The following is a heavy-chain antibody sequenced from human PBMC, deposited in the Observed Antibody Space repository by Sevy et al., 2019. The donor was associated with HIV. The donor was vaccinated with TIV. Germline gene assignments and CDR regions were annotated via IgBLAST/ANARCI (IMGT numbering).Heavy chain of an antibody. D-gene: IGHD3-3*01. CDR3: ARDRLGITISAEWGGGMDV. CDR1: GFTLSSYG. Sequence: GGSLRLSCAASGFTLSSYGMHWVRQAPGKGLEWVAVIRYDGSNKYYADSVKGRFTISRDNSKNTLYLQMNRLRAEDTAMYYCARDRLGITISAEWGGGMDVWGQGTTVTVSS. CDR2: IRYDGSNK. J-gene: IGHJ6*02. V-gene: IGHV3-33*01.